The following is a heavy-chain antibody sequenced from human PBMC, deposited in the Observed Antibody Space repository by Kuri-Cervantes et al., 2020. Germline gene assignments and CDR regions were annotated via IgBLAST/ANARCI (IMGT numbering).Heavy chain of an antibody. V-gene: IGHV1-3*01. Sequence: ASVKVSCKASGYTFTSYAMHWVRQAPGQRLEWMGWINAGNGNTKYSQKFQGRVTITRDTSTSTAYMELRSLRSDDTAVYYCARAVAGTFGLLWFDPWGQGTLVTVSS. J-gene: IGHJ5*02. D-gene: IGHD6-19*01. CDR1: GYTFTSYA. CDR2: INAGNGNT. CDR3: ARAVAGTFGLLWFDP.